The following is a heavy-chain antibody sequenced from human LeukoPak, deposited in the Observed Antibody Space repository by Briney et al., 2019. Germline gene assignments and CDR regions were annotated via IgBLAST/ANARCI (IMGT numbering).Heavy chain of an antibody. Sequence: GGSLRLSCAASGFTFSNAWMSWVRQAPGKGLVWVGRIKRKTDGGTTDYAPPVKGRFTNSRDDSKNTLYLHMNSLKTEDTAVYFCTTDTGGSGSYYIDYWGQGTLVTVSS. CDR1: GFTFSNAW. J-gene: IGHJ4*02. CDR3: TTDTGGSGSYYIDY. D-gene: IGHD3-10*01. CDR2: IKRKTDGGTT. V-gene: IGHV3-15*01.